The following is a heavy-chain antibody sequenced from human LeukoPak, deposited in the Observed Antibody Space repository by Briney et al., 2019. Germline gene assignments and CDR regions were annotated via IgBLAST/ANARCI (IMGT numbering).Heavy chain of an antibody. CDR3: ARGGSGRALVNF. CDR2: ISRSSSYT. D-gene: IGHD3-10*01. Sequence: GGSLRLSCAASGFTFSDYYMSWIRQAPGKGLGWVSYISRSSSYTNYADSVKGRFTILRDNAKNSLYLQMNSLRAEDTAVYYCARGGSGRALVNFWGQGTLVTVSS. CDR1: GFTFSDYY. J-gene: IGHJ4*02. V-gene: IGHV3-11*06.